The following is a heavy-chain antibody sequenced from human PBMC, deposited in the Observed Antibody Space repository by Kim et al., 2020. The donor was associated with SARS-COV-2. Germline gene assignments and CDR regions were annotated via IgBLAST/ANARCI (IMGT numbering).Heavy chain of an antibody. V-gene: IGHV1-18*04. CDR3: ARDLLGYYDSSGYYYYYYGMDV. CDR1: GYTFTSYG. D-gene: IGHD3-22*01. Sequence: ASVKVSCKASGYTFTSYGISWVRQAPGQGLEWMGWISAYNGNTNYAQKLQGRVTMTTDTSTSTAYMELRSLRSDDTAVYYCARDLLGYYDSSGYYYYYYGMDVWGQGTTVTVSS. J-gene: IGHJ6*02. CDR2: ISAYNGNT.